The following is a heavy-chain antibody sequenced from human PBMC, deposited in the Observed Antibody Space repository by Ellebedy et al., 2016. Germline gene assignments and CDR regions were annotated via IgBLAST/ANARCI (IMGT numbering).Heavy chain of an antibody. CDR1: ATSIGSSTYY. CDR2: INYSGRT. Sequence: SETLSLXXTVSATSIGSSTYYWAWIRQPPGKGLEWIASINYSGRTYYNPSLKSRVTISVDTSKNQFSLKLSSVTAADTAVYYCARGVQAVAGMGVYYYYGMDVWGQGTTVTVSS. D-gene: IGHD6-19*01. V-gene: IGHV4-39*07. J-gene: IGHJ6*02. CDR3: ARGVQAVAGMGVYYYYGMDV.